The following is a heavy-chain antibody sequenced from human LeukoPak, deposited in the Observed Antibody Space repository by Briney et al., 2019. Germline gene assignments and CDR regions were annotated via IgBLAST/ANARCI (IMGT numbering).Heavy chain of an antibody. D-gene: IGHD3-16*01. CDR2: IFHTGST. V-gene: IGHV4-38-2*01. CDR1: GYSISTGYF. CDR3: ASPRGTYIDY. J-gene: IGHJ4*02. Sequence: PSETLSLTCAVSGYSISTGYFWGWIRQSPGQGLEWIGSIFHTGSTSYNPSLKSRVTLSVDTSKNEFSLKLTSVTAADTAIYYCASPRGTYIDYWGQGTLVIVSS.